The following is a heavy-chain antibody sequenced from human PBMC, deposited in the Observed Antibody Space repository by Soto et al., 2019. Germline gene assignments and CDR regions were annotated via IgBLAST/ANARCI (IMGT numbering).Heavy chain of an antibody. CDR1: GGNFITFA. CDR3: AKKLGIDLVGSYGGAV. D-gene: IGHD7-27*01. Sequence: QVELVQSGAEVKKPGSSVKVSCKASGGNFITFAISWVRQAPGQGLEWMGEIIPISSTTKSAHKFQDRVTISAEGSSSTVPLELRSLKSEDPAIYFCAKKLGIDLVGSYGGAVWGQGPTVPVSS. CDR2: IIPISSTT. J-gene: IGHJ6*02. V-gene: IGHV1-69*01.